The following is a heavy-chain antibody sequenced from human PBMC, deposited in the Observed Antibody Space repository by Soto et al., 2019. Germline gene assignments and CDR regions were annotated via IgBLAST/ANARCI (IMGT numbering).Heavy chain of an antibody. J-gene: IGHJ4*02. CDR3: ARRGEGTAMSHTFDY. D-gene: IGHD5-18*01. V-gene: IGHV4-39*01. Sequence: QLQLQESGPGLVKPSETLSLTCTVSGGSISSSSYYWGWIRQPPGKGLEWIGSIYYSGSTYYNPSLKSRVTISVDTSRNQFSLKLSSVTAADTAVYYCARRGEGTAMSHTFDYWGQGTLVTVSS. CDR1: GGSISSSSYY. CDR2: IYYSGST.